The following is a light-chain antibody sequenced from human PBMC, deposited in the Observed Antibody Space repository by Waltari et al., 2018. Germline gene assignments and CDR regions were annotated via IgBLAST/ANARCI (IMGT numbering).Light chain of an antibody. CDR1: SSDVGGNDY. V-gene: IGLV2-8*01. CDR3: TSYVDSDNLI. Sequence: QSALTQPPSASGSPGQSVTIPCTGTSSDVGGNDYVARYQQHPGKAPNLLIYEVNKRPSGVPDRFSGSKSGNTASLTVSGLQAEDEADYYCTSYVDSDNLIFGIGTKVTVL. J-gene: IGLJ1*01. CDR2: EVN.